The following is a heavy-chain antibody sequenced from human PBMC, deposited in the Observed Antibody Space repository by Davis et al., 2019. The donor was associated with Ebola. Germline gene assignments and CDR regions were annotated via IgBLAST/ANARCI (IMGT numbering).Heavy chain of an antibody. Sequence: PGGSLRLSCAASGFTFSSYGMHWVRQAPGKGLEWVAVIWYDGSNKYYADSVKGRFTISRDNSKNTLYLQMNSLRAEDTAVYYCARDGGYYDSSGYYYSEHFDYWGQGTLVTVSS. CDR1: GFTFSSYG. CDR2: IWYDGSNK. V-gene: IGHV3-30*19. D-gene: IGHD3-22*01. J-gene: IGHJ4*02. CDR3: ARDGGYYDSSGYYYSEHFDY.